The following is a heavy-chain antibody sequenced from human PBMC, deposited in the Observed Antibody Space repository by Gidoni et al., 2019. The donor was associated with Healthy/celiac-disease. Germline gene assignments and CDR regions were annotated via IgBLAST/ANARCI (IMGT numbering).Heavy chain of an antibody. CDR3: ARGLRYFDRPRDVFFLHFDY. D-gene: IGHD3-9*01. Sequence: QVQLVQSGAEVKKPGSSVKVSCKASGGTFSSYAISWVRQAPGQGLEWMGGIIPIFGTANDAQKFQGRVTITADESTSTAYMELSSLRSEDTAVYYCARGLRYFDRPRDVFFLHFDYWGQGTLVTVSS. CDR2: IIPIFGTA. V-gene: IGHV1-69*01. J-gene: IGHJ4*02. CDR1: GGTFSSYA.